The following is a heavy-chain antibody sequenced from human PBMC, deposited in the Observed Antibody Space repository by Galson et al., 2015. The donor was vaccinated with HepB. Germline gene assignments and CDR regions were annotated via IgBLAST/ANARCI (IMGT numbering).Heavy chain of an antibody. D-gene: IGHD6-13*01. CDR1: GGTFTSYD. Sequence: SVKVSCKASGGTFTSYDINWVRQATGQGLEWMGWMNPNSGNTGYAQKFQGRVTMTRNTSISTAYMELSSLRSEDTAVYYCARGESSSWYVRLYYYYGMDVWGQGTTVTVSS. CDR2: MNPNSGNT. V-gene: IGHV1-8*01. J-gene: IGHJ6*02. CDR3: ARGESSSWYVRLYYYYGMDV.